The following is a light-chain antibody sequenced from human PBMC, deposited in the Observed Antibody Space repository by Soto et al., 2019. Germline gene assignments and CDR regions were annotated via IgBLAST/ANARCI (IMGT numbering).Light chain of an antibody. Sequence: DIQMTQSPSTLSASVGDRVTITCRASQSIGRWLAWYQQKPGAAPKLLIYDASSLQSGVSSRFSGSGSGTEFTLSISSLQPDDFATYYCQKYKGTFGQGTKVEIK. CDR1: QSIGRW. CDR2: DAS. J-gene: IGKJ1*01. V-gene: IGKV1-5*01. CDR3: QKYKGT.